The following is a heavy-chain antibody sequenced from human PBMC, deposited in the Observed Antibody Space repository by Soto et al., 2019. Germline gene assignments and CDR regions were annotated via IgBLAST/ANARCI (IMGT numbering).Heavy chain of an antibody. J-gene: IGHJ6*02. V-gene: IGHV3-48*03. CDR3: ARADSSWDFWSGLYGMDV. D-gene: IGHD3-3*01. CDR2: ISSSGSTI. CDR1: GFTFSSYE. Sequence: GGSLRLSCAASGFTFSSYEMNWVRKAPGKGLEWVSYISSSGSTIYYADSVKGRFTISRDNAKNSLYLQMNSLRAEDTAVYYCARADSSWDFWSGLYGMDVWGQGTTVTVSS.